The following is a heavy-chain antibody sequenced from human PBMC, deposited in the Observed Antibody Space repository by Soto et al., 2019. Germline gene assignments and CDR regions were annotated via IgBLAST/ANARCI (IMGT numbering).Heavy chain of an antibody. D-gene: IGHD5-18*01. Sequence: QVQLVQSGAEVKKPGSSVKVSCKASGGTFSSYAISWVRQAPGQGLEWMGGIIPIFGTANYAQKFQGRVTMTADESTSTAYMELSSLRSEDTAVYYCARLRRIQLWFPHPGGMDVWGQGTTVTVSS. CDR3: ARLRRIQLWFPHPGGMDV. V-gene: IGHV1-69*01. CDR2: IIPIFGTA. CDR1: GGTFSSYA. J-gene: IGHJ6*02.